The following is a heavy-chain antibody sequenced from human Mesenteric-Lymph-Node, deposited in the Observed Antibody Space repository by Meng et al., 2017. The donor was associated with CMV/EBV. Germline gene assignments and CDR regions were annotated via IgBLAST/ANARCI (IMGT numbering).Heavy chain of an antibody. CDR3: ARSRLWSTYYHGAFDL. D-gene: IGHD3-3*01. CDR1: GDSIRSSY. V-gene: IGHV4-39*07. Sequence: GSLRLSCTVSGDSIRSSYWGWIRQPAGKGLEWIGTIRSTLSTYYNPSLESRVTISLDTSKTQFSLRLSSVTAADTAVYYCARSRLWSTYYHGAFDLWGQGTMVTVSS. J-gene: IGHJ3*01. CDR2: IRSTLST.